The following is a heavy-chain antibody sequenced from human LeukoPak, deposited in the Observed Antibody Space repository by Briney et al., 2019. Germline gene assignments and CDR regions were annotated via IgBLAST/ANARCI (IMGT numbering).Heavy chain of an antibody. Sequence: GGSLRLSCAASGFTFSSYAMHWVRQAPGKGLEWVARIKSNIDGGAIDYAAPVKGRFTISRDDSRNTLYLEMNSLKTEDTAVYYCTTGGNVLVAGTRAFDIWGQGTMVTVSS. J-gene: IGHJ3*02. CDR1: GFTFSSYA. CDR3: TTGGNVLVAGTRAFDI. V-gene: IGHV3-15*07. D-gene: IGHD6-19*01. CDR2: IKSNIDGGAI.